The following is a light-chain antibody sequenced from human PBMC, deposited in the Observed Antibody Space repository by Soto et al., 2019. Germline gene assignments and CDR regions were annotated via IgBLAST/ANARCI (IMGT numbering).Light chain of an antibody. Sequence: EKVMTKSPATLSVYTGERAALSCRASQSVSSNLAWYQQRPGQAPRLLIYGASSRATGIPDRFSGSGSGTEFTLTISSLQSEDFAVYYCQQYNNWPGTFGQGTKVDIK. V-gene: IGKV3D-15*01. CDR3: QQYNNWPGT. J-gene: IGKJ1*01. CDR2: GAS. CDR1: QSVSSN.